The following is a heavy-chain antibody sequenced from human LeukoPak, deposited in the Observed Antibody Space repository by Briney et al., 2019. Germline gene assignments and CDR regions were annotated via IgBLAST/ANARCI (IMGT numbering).Heavy chain of an antibody. CDR2: ISPYNGNT. CDR1: DYTFTSYG. CDR3: AREESIGRYQFLHDS. Sequence: ASVKVSCKASDYTFTSYGITWVRQAPGQGLEWLAWISPYNGNTKYAQKFQGRVTMTTDTPTSTAYMELRSLTSDDTAVYYCAREESIGRYQFLHDSWGQGTLVTVSS. J-gene: IGHJ4*02. D-gene: IGHD1-26*01. V-gene: IGHV1-18*01.